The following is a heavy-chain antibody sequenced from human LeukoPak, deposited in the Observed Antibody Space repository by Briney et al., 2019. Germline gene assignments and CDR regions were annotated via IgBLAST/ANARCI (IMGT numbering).Heavy chain of an antibody. V-gene: IGHV4-59*01. CDR2: IYYSGST. J-gene: IGHJ5*02. CDR3: ARVSAAAAQEDNWFDP. CDR1: GGSISSYY. D-gene: IGHD6-6*01. Sequence: PSETLSLTCTVSGGSISSYYWSWIRQPPGKGLEWIGYIYYSGSTNYNPSLKSRVTISVDTSKNQFSLKLSSVTAADTAVYYCARVSAAAAQEDNWFDPWGQGTLVTVSS.